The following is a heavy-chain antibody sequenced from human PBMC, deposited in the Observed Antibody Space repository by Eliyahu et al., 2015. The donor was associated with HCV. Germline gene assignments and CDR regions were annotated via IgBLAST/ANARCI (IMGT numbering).Heavy chain of an antibody. J-gene: IGHJ6*02. CDR1: EXTFSGMY. Sequence: QEQLVQSGPEVKKPGASVXVSXXXPEXTFSGMYIHWVRHAPGQGLEHMGWINSRSGATDSAPRFEGRVTMTRDTSMKTLYMQLSNLRSDDTAVYYCARTEEVYYYAMDVWGQGTTVTVSS. CDR2: INSRSGAT. V-gene: IGHV1-2*02. CDR3: ARTEEVYYYAMDV.